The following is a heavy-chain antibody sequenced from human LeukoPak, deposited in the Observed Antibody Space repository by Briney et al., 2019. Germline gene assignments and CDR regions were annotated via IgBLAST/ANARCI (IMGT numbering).Heavy chain of an antibody. D-gene: IGHD5-24*01. V-gene: IGHV4-59*01. CDR3: ARVGGMTTINNAAFGI. CDR2: IYHSGST. CDR1: GGSINSDY. Sequence: SETLSLTCSASGGSINSDYWNWIRQPPGKGLEWIGYIYHSGSTNYNPSLKSRVTISIDKSKKQFSLKLISVTAADTAIYYCARVGGMTTINNAAFGIWGQGTMVTVSS. J-gene: IGHJ3*02.